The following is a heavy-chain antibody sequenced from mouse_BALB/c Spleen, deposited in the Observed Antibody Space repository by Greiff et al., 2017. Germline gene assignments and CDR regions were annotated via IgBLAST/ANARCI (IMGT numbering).Heavy chain of an antibody. CDR3: ARLGGTFDY. D-gene: IGHD4-1*01. J-gene: IGHJ2*01. CDR2: ISSGGSYT. Sequence: EVMLVESGGDLVKPGGSLKLSCAASGFTFSSYGMSWVRQTPDKRLEWVATISSGGSYTYYPDSVKGRFTISRDNAKNTLYLQMSSLRSEDTAMYYCARLGGTFDYWGQGTTLTVSS. V-gene: IGHV5-6*02. CDR1: GFTFSSYG.